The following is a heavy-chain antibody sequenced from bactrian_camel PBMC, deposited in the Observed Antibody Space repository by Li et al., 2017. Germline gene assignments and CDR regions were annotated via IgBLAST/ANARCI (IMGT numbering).Heavy chain of an antibody. V-gene: IGHV3S26*01. CDR2: IDRDGVT. J-gene: IGHJ4*01. CDR3: AAAYGGGTWCCEKVEF. D-gene: IGHD7*01. Sequence: HVQLVESGGGAVQAGGSLKISCQVSGYTPSSYCMAWLRLAPGKEREGVAAIDRDGVTNYSDSVKGRFTISQDNAKNTLYLQMNSLKPEDTGMYYCAAAYGGGTWCCEKVEFWGQGTQVTVS. CDR1: GYTPSSYC.